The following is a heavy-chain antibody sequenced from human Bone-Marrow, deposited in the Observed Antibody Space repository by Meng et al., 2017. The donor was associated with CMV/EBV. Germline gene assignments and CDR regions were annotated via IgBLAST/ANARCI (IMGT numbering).Heavy chain of an antibody. CDR1: GYTFTGYY. Sequence: ASVKVSCKASGYTFTGYYMHWVRQAPGQGLEWMGWINPNSGGTKYAQRFQGRVTMTRDTSISTAYMELNRLRSDDTAVYYCARVVYRGLHYYYYGMDVWGQRTTVTVSS. CDR3: ARVVYRGLHYYYYGMDV. D-gene: IGHD3-10*01. J-gene: IGHJ6*02. CDR2: INPNSGGT. V-gene: IGHV1-2*02.